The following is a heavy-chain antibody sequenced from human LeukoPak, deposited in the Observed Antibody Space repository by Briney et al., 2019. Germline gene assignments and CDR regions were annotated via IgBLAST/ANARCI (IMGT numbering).Heavy chain of an antibody. Sequence: GGPLRLSCAASGFTFSSYSMNWVRQAPGKGLEWVSSIRSSSSYIYYADSVKGRFTISRDNAKNSLYLQMNSLRAEDTAVYYCAREYYYDSRAPGAFDIWGQGTMVTVCS. CDR1: GFTFSSYS. CDR3: AREYYYDSRAPGAFDI. V-gene: IGHV3-21*01. D-gene: IGHD3-22*01. CDR2: IRSSSSYI. J-gene: IGHJ3*02.